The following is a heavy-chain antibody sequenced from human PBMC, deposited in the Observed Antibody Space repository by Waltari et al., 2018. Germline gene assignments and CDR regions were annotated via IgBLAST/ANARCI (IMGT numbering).Heavy chain of an antibody. CDR1: GGTFSSYA. D-gene: IGHD2-21*01. V-gene: IGHV1-69*05. CDR3: ARVKGHCGGDCYPAYFDY. CDR2: IIPIFGTA. Sequence: QVQLVQSGAEVKKPGSSVKVSCKASGGTFSSYAISWVRPAPGPGLEWMGGIIPIFGTANYAQKFQGRVTITTDESTSTAYMELSSLRSEDTAVYYCARVKGHCGGDCYPAYFDYWGQGTLVTVSS. J-gene: IGHJ4*02.